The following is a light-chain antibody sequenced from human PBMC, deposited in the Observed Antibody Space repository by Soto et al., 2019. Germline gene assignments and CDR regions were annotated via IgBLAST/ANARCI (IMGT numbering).Light chain of an antibody. J-gene: IGKJ1*01. CDR1: QVISNF. Sequence: DIPMTQSPSSLSASVGDRVTITCRASQVISNFLAWYQQKPGKVPKLLIYAASTLQSGVPSRFSGSGSGTDFTLTISSLQPEDFATYYCQKYDGAPWTFGQGTKVEIK. CDR3: QKYDGAPWT. V-gene: IGKV1-27*01. CDR2: AAS.